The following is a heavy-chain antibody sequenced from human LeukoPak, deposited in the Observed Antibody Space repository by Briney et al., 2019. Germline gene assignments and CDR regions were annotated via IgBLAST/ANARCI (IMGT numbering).Heavy chain of an antibody. Sequence: GGSLRLSCVVSGFTFSTYDFSWVRQAPGKGLEWISFIDNSSSTMYYADSVKGRFTISRDNAKNSLYLQMNSLRAEDTAVYYCARDRQSGQSLVLPIWGQGTMVTVFS. V-gene: IGHV3-48*01. CDR2: IDNSSSTM. J-gene: IGHJ3*02. CDR3: ARDRQSGQSLVLPI. CDR1: GFTFSTYD. D-gene: IGHD6-19*01.